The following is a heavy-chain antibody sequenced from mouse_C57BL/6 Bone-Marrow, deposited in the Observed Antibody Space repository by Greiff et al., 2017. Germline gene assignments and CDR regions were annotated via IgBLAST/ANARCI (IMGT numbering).Heavy chain of an antibody. CDR2: ISNLAYSI. J-gene: IGHJ1*03. Sequence: EVHLVESGGGLVQPGGSLKLSCAASGFTFSDYGMAWVRQAPRKGPEWVAFISNLAYSIYYADTVTGRFTISRENAKNTLYLEMSSLRSEDTAMYYCARQGTTVWYFDVWGTGTTVTVSS. V-gene: IGHV5-15*01. CDR3: ARQGTTVWYFDV. CDR1: GFTFSDYG. D-gene: IGHD1-1*01.